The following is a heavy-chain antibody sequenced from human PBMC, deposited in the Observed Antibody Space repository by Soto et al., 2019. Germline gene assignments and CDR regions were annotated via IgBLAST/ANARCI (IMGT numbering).Heavy chain of an antibody. CDR2: VYHGGFT. CDR1: GGSVSSGGFY. CDR3: ARQTSPWGFDV. D-gene: IGHD7-27*01. V-gene: IGHV4-61*08. J-gene: IGHJ6*02. Sequence: QVELKESGPGLVKPSETLSLTCTVSGGSVSSGGFYYHWIRQPPGKGLEWIGYVYHGGFTNYSPSLKSRLTISVDTSATRISLKLASATSVDTAVYYCARQTSPWGFDVWGQGTTVTVSS.